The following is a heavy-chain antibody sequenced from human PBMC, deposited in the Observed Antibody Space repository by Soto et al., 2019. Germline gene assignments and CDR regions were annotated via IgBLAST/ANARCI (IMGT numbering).Heavy chain of an antibody. CDR3: ARVLGQWLGI. V-gene: IGHV4-30-2*01. D-gene: IGHD6-19*01. Sequence: AVPSGTIRSGGYSWSWIRQPPGKGLEWSGNIYHSGTTYYTPSLQSRVTMSVDRSQNQFSLELTSVTAADTAVYYCARVLGQWLGIWGQGTLVTVSS. J-gene: IGHJ4*02. CDR1: SGTIRSGGYS. CDR2: IYHSGTT.